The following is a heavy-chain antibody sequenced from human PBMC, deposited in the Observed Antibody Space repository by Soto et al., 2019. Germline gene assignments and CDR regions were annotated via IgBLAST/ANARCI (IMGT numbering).Heavy chain of an antibody. J-gene: IGHJ4*02. CDR1: GYVFIGYG. V-gene: IGHV1-18*01. CDR3: ARDLDGSGSYYTDY. D-gene: IGHD3-10*01. Sequence: ASVKVSCKASGYVFIGYGISWVRQAPGQGLEWMGWISRHNGNTNYAQKFQGRVTTTTDASTSTAYMELRSLRSDDTAVYYCARDLDGSGSYYTDYWGQGTLVTVS. CDR2: ISRHNGNT.